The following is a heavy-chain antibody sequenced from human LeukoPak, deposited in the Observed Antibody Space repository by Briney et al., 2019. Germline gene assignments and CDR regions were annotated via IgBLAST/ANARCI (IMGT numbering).Heavy chain of an antibody. CDR2: IGTSAGST. CDR1: GFTFSSYG. V-gene: IGHV3-23*01. CDR3: AKVLRRGGTIDY. Sequence: PGGSLRLSCAASGFTFSSYGMSWVRQAPGKGLEWVSTIGTSAGSTSYADSVKGGFTTSRDNSKNTLYLQMDSLRAEDTAVYYCAKVLRRGGTIDYWGQGTLVTVSS. J-gene: IGHJ4*02. D-gene: IGHD3-10*01.